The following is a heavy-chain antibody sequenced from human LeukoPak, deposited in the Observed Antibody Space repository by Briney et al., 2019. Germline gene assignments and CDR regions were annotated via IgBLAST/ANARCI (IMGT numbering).Heavy chain of an antibody. CDR3: ARAGEYDFWGPDY. J-gene: IGHJ4*02. CDR2: ISSSSSYI. CDR1: GFTFSSYS. D-gene: IGHD3-3*01. Sequence: GGSLRLSCAASGFTFSSYSMNWVRQAPGKGLEWVSSISSSSSYIYYADSVKGRFTISRDNAKNSLYLQMNSLRAEDTAVYYCARAGEYDFWGPDYWGQGTLVTVSS. V-gene: IGHV3-21*01.